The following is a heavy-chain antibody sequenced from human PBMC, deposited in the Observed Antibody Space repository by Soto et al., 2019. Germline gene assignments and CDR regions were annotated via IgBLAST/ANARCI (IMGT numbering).Heavy chain of an antibody. CDR1: GGSFSGYY. V-gene: IGHV4-34*01. CDR3: ARALPRSVLNWFDP. Sequence: SETLSLTCAVYGGSFSGYYWSWIRQPPGKGLEWIGEINHSGSTNYNPSLKSRVTISVDTSKNQLSLKLSSVTAADTAVYYCARALPRSVLNWFDPWGQGTLVTVSS. D-gene: IGHD6-6*01. CDR2: INHSGST. J-gene: IGHJ5*02.